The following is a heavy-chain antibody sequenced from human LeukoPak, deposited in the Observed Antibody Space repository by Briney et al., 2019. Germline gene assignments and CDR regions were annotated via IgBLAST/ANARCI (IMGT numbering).Heavy chain of an antibody. V-gene: IGHV4-34*01. CDR1: GGTFRGYY. Sequence: ETLSLTCAVYGGTFRGYYWSWIRQPPGKGLEWIGEIHCTGATNYKPSLKSQVTISGDQSKIQVSLRVSSVSAADTAVYYCARGVLGPYYFDLWGRGTLVTVSS. D-gene: IGHD7-27*01. J-gene: IGHJ2*01. CDR2: IHCTGAT. CDR3: ARGVLGPYYFDL.